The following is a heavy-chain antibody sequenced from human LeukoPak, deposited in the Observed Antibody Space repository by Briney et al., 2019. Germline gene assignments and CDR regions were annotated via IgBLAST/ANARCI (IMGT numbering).Heavy chain of an antibody. CDR3: ARDSSSGLVNY. CDR1: GGSFSGYY. V-gene: IGHV4-59*01. D-gene: IGHD1-26*01. J-gene: IGHJ4*02. Sequence: SETLSLTCAVYGGSFSGYYWSWIRQPPGKGLEWIGYIYYSGSTNYNPSLKSRVTISVDTSKNQFSLKLSSVTAADTAVYYCARDSSSGLVNYWGQGTLATVSS. CDR2: IYYSGST.